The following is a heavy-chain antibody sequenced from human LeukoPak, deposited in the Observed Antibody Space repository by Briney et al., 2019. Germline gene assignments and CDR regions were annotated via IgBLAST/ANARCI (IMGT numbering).Heavy chain of an antibody. D-gene: IGHD3-22*01. CDR1: GFTFSSYA. J-gene: IGHJ4*02. CDR2: ISYDGSNK. Sequence: GGSLRLSCAAPGFTFSSYAMHWVRQAPGKGLEWVAVISYDGSNKYYADSVKGRFTISRDNSKNTLYLQMNSLRAEDTAVYYCARDVAWFPSMIVVVISYYFDYWGQGTLVTVSS. V-gene: IGHV3-30-3*01. CDR3: ARDVAWFPSMIVVVISYYFDY.